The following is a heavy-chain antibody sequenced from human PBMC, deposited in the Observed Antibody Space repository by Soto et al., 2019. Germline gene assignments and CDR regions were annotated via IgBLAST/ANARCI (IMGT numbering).Heavy chain of an antibody. J-gene: IGHJ6*02. V-gene: IGHV1-2*02. CDR1: GYTFTGYY. D-gene: IGHD2-15*01. Sequence: ASVKVSFKASGYTFTGYYMHWVRQAPGQGLEWMGWINPNSGGTNYAQKFQGRVTMTRDTSISTAYMELSRLRSDDTAVYYCARRGLFCSGGSCYSNYYYYGMDVWGQGTTVTVSS. CDR2: INPNSGGT. CDR3: ARRGLFCSGGSCYSNYYYYGMDV.